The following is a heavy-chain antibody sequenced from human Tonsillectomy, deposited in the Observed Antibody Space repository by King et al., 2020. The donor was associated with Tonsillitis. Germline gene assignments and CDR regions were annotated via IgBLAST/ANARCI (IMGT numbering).Heavy chain of an antibody. CDR3: ATYSFSHSFCES. CDR1: GFTFSDYF. V-gene: IGHV3-11*01. J-gene: IGHJ1*01. CDR2: ISSASNTI. Sequence: VQLVESGGGLVKPGGSLRLSCAASGFTFSDYFMTWIRQAPGKGLEWISYISSASNTIYYADSVKGRFSISRDNAKNSLYLQMNSLRVADTAVYYCATYSFSHSFCESWGQGTLVTVSS. D-gene: IGHD1-26*01.